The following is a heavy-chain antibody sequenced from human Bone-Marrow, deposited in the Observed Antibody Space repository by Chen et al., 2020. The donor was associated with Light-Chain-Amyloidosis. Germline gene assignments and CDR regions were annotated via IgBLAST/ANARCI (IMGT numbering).Heavy chain of an antibody. D-gene: IGHD5-12*01. CDR2: SYPDDSDA. V-gene: IGHV5-51*01. CDR3: ARRRDGYNFDY. J-gene: IGHJ4*02. Sequence: EVQLEQSGPEVKKPGESLKISCKGSGYTFPNYWIGGVRQMPGKGLEWMGVSYPDDSDARYSPSVEGQVTISADKSITTAYLQWRSLKASDTAMYYCARRRDGYNFDYWGQGTLVTVSS. CDR1: GYTFPNYW.